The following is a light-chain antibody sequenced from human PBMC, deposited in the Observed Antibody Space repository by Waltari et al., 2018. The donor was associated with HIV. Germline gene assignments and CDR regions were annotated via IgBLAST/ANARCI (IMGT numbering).Light chain of an antibody. V-gene: IGKV1-5*03. CDR2: RAS. Sequence: DIQMTQSPSILSASVGDRVTITCRASQSIRDYLAWYQQKPGKAPQLLIYRASSLQSGVPSRFSGSGYGADFTLTISSLQPDDFGTYFCQQFTTYLGAFGGGTKVDIK. J-gene: IGKJ4*01. CDR3: QQFTTYLGA. CDR1: QSIRDY.